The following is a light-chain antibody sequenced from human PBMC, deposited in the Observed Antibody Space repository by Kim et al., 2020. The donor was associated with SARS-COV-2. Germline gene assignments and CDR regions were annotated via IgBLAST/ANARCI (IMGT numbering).Light chain of an antibody. CDR1: SLRIYY. CDR3: NSRDSNDNVV. J-gene: IGLJ2*01. Sequence: VALGQTVRITCQGASLRIYYATWYQQKPGQAPILVIYGKNNRPSGIPDRFSGSSSGNTASLTITGTQAGDEADYYCNSRDSNDNVVFGGGTQLTVL. CDR2: GKN. V-gene: IGLV3-19*01.